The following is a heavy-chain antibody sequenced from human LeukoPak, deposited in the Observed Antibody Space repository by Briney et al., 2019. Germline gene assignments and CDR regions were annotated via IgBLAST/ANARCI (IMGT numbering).Heavy chain of an antibody. J-gene: IGHJ4*02. CDR3: ARAPHGKPGPFDY. D-gene: IGHD1-14*01. CDR2: IIPIFGTA. Sequence: GASVKVSCKASGGTFSSYAISWVRQAPGQGLEWTGGIIPIFGTANYAQKFQGRVTITADESTSTAYMELSSLRSEDTAVYYCARAPHGKPGPFDYWGQGTLVTVSS. CDR1: GGTFSSYA. V-gene: IGHV1-69*13.